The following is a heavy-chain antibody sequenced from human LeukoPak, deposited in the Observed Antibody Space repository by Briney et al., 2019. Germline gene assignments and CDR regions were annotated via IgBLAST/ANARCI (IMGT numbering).Heavy chain of an antibody. CDR3: ARGVLGIVVVIAYFDY. CDR2: ISAYNGNT. V-gene: IGHV1-18*01. J-gene: IGHJ4*02. CDR1: GYTFTSYD. D-gene: IGHD3-22*01. Sequence: ASVKVSCKASGYTFTSYDINWVRQAPGQGLEWMGWISAYNGNTNYAQKLQGRVTMTTDTSTSTAYMELRSLRSDDTAVYYCARGVLGIVVVIAYFDYWGQGTLVTVSS.